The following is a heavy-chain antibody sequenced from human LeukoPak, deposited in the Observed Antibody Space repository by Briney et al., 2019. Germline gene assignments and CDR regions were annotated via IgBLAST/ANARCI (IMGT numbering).Heavy chain of an antibody. CDR3: ARDIARNRYCSSTSCYVFGWFDP. CDR2: ISDSNGNL. CDR1: GYPFANFA. D-gene: IGHD2-2*01. Sequence: ASVKVSCKASGYPFANFAISWVRQAPGQGLEWMGWISDSNGNLNYAQKLQGRVTMTTDTSTSTAYMELRSLRSDDTAVYYCARDIARNRYCSSTSCYVFGWFDPWGQGTLVTVSS. J-gene: IGHJ5*02. V-gene: IGHV1-18*01.